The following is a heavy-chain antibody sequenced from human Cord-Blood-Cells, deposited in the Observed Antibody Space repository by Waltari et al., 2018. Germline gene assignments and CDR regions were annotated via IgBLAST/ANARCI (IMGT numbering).Heavy chain of an antibody. CDR1: GGPFSSYD. Sequence: QVQLVQSGAEVKKPGSSVKVSCKASGGPFSSYDINWVRQGPRQGLEWMGGIIPIFGTANYAQKFQGRVTITADESTSTAYMELSSLRSEDTAVYYCARSMAATKNYYYGMDVWGQGTTVTVSS. D-gene: IGHD1-26*01. CDR2: IIPIFGTA. J-gene: IGHJ6*02. V-gene: IGHV1-69*01. CDR3: ARSMAATKNYYYGMDV.